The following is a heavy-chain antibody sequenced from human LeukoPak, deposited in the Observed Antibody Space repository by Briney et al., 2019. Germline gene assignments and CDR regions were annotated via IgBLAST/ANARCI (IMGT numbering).Heavy chain of an antibody. CDR1: GGSISSYY. Sequence: SETLSLTCTVSGGSISSYYWSWIRQPPGKGLEWIGYIYYSGSTNYNPSLKSRVTISVDTSKNQFSLKLSSVTAADTAVYYCARRHGCSSGWNYYYYMDVWGKGTTVTVSS. CDR3: ARRHGCSSGWNYYYYMDV. D-gene: IGHD6-19*01. J-gene: IGHJ6*03. V-gene: IGHV4-59*01. CDR2: IYYSGST.